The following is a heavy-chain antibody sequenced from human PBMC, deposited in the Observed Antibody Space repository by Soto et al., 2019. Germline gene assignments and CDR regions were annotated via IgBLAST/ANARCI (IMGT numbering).Heavy chain of an antibody. CDR3: AREPQGVVDY. J-gene: IGHJ4*02. CDR1: GYTFTTSF. D-gene: IGHD3-16*01. V-gene: IGHV1-46*01. CDR2: INPSGGAT. Sequence: QVQLVQSGAEVKKPGASVKISCKASGYTFTTSFMHWVRQAPGQGLTWMGIINPSGGATSYAQKFQGRVTMTRDTSTSTVYMELSSLRSADTAVYYCAREPQGVVDYWGQGTLVTVSS.